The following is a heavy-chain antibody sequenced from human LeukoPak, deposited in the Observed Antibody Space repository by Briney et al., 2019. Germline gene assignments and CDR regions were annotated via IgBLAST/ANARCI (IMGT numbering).Heavy chain of an antibody. CDR3: AKDQYCSSTSCYEGAPSFDY. V-gene: IGHV3-30*04. D-gene: IGHD2-2*01. J-gene: IGHJ4*02. CDR1: GFTFSSYA. Sequence: GGSLRLSCAASGFTFSSYAMHWVRQAPGKGLEWVAVISYDGSNKYYADSVKGRFTISRDNSKNTLYLQMNSLRAEDTAVYYCAKDQYCSSTSCYEGAPSFDYWGQGTLVTVSS. CDR2: ISYDGSNK.